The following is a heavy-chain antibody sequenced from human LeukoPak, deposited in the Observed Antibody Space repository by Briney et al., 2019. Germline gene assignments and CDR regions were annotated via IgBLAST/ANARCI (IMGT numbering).Heavy chain of an antibody. D-gene: IGHD3-3*01. CDR3: ARDRAWNYFDY. Sequence: HPGRSLRLSCAASGFTFSSYGMHWVRQAPGKGLVWVAIISNDGSRKHYAHSVEGRFTISRDNSKNTLYLQMDSLRAEDTAVYYCARDRAWNYFDYWGQGTLVTVSS. J-gene: IGHJ4*02. CDR1: GFTFSSYG. V-gene: IGHV3-30*03. CDR2: ISNDGSRK.